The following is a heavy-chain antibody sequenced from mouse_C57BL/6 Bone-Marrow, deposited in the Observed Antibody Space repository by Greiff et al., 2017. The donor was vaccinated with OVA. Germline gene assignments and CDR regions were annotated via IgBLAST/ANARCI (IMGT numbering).Heavy chain of an antibody. V-gene: IGHV6-3*01. CDR1: GFTFSNYW. J-gene: IGHJ4*01. Sequence: EVKVEESGGGLVQPGGSMKLSCVASGFTFSNYWMNWVRQSPEKGLEWVAQIRLKSDNYATHYAESVKGRFTISRDDSKSSVYLQMNNLRAEDTGIYYCTGITTEYYAMDYWGQGTSVTVSS. CDR2: IRLKSDNYAT. CDR3: TGITTEYYAMDY. D-gene: IGHD1-1*01.